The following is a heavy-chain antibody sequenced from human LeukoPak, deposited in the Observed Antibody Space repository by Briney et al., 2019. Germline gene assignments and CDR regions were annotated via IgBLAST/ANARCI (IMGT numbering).Heavy chain of an antibody. CDR1: GYTFTSYG. D-gene: IGHD2-15*01. CDR2: ISAYNGNT. CDR3: ARGSGCSGGSCYSHWFDP. J-gene: IGHJ5*02. Sequence: GASVKVSCKASGYTFTSYGISWVRQDPGQGLEWMGWISAYNGNTNYAQKLQGRVTMTTDTSTSTAYMELRSLRSDDTAVYYCARGSGCSGGSCYSHWFDPWGQRTLVTVSS. V-gene: IGHV1-18*01.